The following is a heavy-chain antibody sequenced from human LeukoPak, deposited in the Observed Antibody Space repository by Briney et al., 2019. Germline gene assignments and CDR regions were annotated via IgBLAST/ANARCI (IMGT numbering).Heavy chain of an antibody. CDR2: IYSGGST. Sequence: GGSLRLSCAASGFTVSSNYMSWVRQAPGKGLEWVSVIYSGGSTYYADSVKGRFTISRDNSKNTLFLQMGSLRAEDMAVYYCAREYGDSCAFAIWGQGTMFTVSS. V-gene: IGHV3-66*01. D-gene: IGHD4-17*01. CDR3: AREYGDSCAFAI. CDR1: GFTVSSNY. J-gene: IGHJ3*02.